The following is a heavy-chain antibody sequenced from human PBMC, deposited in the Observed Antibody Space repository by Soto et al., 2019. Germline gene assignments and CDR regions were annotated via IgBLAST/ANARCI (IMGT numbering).Heavy chain of an antibody. V-gene: IGHV1-69*02. CDR2: ILPVLGIT. CDR1: GDTFSTYT. CDR3: ARWGELSPHFDP. J-gene: IGHJ5*02. Sequence: QVQLVHSGAEVKKPGSSVKVSCKASGDTFSTYTISWVRQAPGQGLEWMGKILPVLGITHYAQKFEGRVTMTADKSTDTAYMEVSSLRSEDTAVYYCARWGELSPHFDPWGQGTLVTVSS. D-gene: IGHD3-16*02.